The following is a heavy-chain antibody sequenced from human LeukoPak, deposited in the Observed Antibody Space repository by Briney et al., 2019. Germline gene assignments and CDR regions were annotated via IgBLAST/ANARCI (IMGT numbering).Heavy chain of an antibody. V-gene: IGHV3-9*01. D-gene: IGHD2-2*01. CDR2: ISWNSGSI. CDR3: AKDIDSSTSPYGMDV. J-gene: IGHJ6*02. CDR1: GFTFDDYA. Sequence: GGSLRLSCAASGFTFDDYAMYWVRQAPGKGLEWVSGISWNSGSIGYADSVKGRFTISRDNAKNSLYLQMNSLRAEDTALYYCAKDIDSSTSPYGMDVWGQGTTVTVSS.